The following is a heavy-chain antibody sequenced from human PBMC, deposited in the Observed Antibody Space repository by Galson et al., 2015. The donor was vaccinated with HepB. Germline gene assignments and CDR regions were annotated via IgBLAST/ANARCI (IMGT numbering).Heavy chain of an antibody. J-gene: IGHJ6*02. V-gene: IGHV3-7*01. D-gene: IGHD3-22*01. CDR2: IKQDGTER. Sequence: SLRLSCAASRFTFSSYWMSWVRQAPGKGLGWVANIKQDGTERYYVDSVKGRFTISRDNARNSLYLQMNSLRAEDTAVYYCARDHDDSSGYYRSQGYGMDVWGQGTTVTVSS. CDR1: RFTFSSYW. CDR3: ARDHDDSSGYYRSQGYGMDV.